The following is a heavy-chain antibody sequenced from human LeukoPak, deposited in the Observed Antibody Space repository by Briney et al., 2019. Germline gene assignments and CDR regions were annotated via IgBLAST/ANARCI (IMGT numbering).Heavy chain of an antibody. CDR3: AKDAGNYGGNSRFDP. V-gene: IGHV3-33*06. D-gene: IGHD4-23*01. Sequence: GGSLRLSCAASGFSFSSYGIYWVRQAPGKGLEWVAVIWQDGSSQYYPDSVKGRFTISRDNSKNTLYLQMNSLRVEDTAVYYCAKDAGNYGGNSRFDPWGQETLVTVSS. CDR2: IWQDGSSQ. J-gene: IGHJ5*02. CDR1: GFSFSSYG.